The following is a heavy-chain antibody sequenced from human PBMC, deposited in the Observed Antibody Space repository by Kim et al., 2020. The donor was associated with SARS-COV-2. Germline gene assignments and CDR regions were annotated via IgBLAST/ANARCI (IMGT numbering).Heavy chain of an antibody. D-gene: IGHD3-10*01. Sequence: GGSLRLSCAASGFTVSSNYMSWVRQAPGQGLEWVSVIYSGGSTYYADSVKGRFTISRDNSKNTLYLQMNSLRAEDTAVYYCAREDLGFGIRVFDYWGQGTLVTVSS. CDR1: GFTVSSNY. V-gene: IGHV3-66*01. CDR3: AREDLGFGIRVFDY. CDR2: IYSGGST. J-gene: IGHJ4*02.